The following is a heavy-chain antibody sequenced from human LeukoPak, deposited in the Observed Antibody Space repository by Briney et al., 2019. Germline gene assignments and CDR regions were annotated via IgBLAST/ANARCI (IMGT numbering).Heavy chain of an antibody. D-gene: IGHD3-10*01. V-gene: IGHV4-4*07. CDR3: ARDSGTTGEVKFDP. CDR1: GGSISTYY. CDR2: IYSTVT. J-gene: IGHJ5*02. Sequence: SETLSLTCTVSGGSISTYYLSWIRQPAGRGLEWIGRIYSTVTTYNPSLKSRVTMSADTSRNHVSLTLNSVTAADTAVYYCARDSGTTGEVKFDPWGQGTLVTVSS.